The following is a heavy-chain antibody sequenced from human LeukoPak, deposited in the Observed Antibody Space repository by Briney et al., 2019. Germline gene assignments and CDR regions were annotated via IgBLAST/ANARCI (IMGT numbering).Heavy chain of an antibody. CDR2: ISYDGSNK. Sequence: GGSPRLSCAASGFTFSSYGMHWVRQAPGKGLEWVAVISYDGSNKYYADSVKGRFTISRDNSKNTLYLQMNSLRAEDTAVYYCAKDQVIKSWFGELFYYYYGMNVWGQGTTVTVSS. D-gene: IGHD3-10*01. CDR1: GFTFSSYG. V-gene: IGHV3-30*18. J-gene: IGHJ6*02. CDR3: AKDQVIKSWFGELFYYYYGMNV.